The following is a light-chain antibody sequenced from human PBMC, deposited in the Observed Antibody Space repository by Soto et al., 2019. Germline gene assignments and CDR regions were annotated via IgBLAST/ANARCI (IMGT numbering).Light chain of an antibody. CDR3: SSYAGGNNWV. CDR2: DVN. J-gene: IGLJ3*02. Sequence: QSALTQPPSASGSPGQSLTISCTGTSSDYGAHNYVSWYQQNPGKAPKLMLYDVNKRPSGVPDRFSGSKSGNTASLTVSGLQAEDEADYYCSSYAGGNNWVFGGGTKLTVL. CDR1: SSDYGAHNY. V-gene: IGLV2-8*01.